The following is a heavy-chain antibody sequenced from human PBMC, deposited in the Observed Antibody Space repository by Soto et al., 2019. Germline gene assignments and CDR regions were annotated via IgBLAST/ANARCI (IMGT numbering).Heavy chain of an antibody. V-gene: IGHV4-59*01. Sequence: SETLSLTCTVSGGSISSYYWSWIRQTTGKGLEWIGYIYYSGSTNYNPSLKSRVTISVDTSKNQFSLKLSSVTAADTAVYYCARGDPLLWFGEKVYYGMDVWGQGTTVTVSS. CDR1: GGSISSYY. CDR3: ARGDPLLWFGEKVYYGMDV. D-gene: IGHD3-10*01. J-gene: IGHJ6*02. CDR2: IYYSGST.